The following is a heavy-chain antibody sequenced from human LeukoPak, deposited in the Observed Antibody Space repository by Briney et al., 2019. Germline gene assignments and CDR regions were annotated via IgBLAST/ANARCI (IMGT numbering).Heavy chain of an antibody. CDR1: GYTFTSYD. Sequence: ASVKVSCKASGYTFTSYDINWVRQATGQGLEWMGWMNPNSGNTGYAQKFQGRVTMTRNTSISTAYMELSGLRSEDTAVYYCARRMGRRQQLEKFLHYYYYMDVWGKGTTVTVSS. CDR3: ARRMGRRQQLEKFLHYYYYMDV. D-gene: IGHD6-13*01. CDR2: MNPNSGNT. V-gene: IGHV1-8*01. J-gene: IGHJ6*03.